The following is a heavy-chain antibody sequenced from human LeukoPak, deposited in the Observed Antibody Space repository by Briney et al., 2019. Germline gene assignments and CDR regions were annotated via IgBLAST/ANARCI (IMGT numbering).Heavy chain of an antibody. CDR3: AREKSGWYLDAFDI. V-gene: IGHV4-4*07. CDR2: IYTSGST. J-gene: IGHJ3*02. CDR1: GGSFSGYY. Sequence: SETLSLTCAVYGGSFSGYYWSWIRQPAGKGLEWIGRIYTSGSTNYNPSLKSRVTMSVDTSKNQFSLKLSSVTAADTAVYYCAREKSGWYLDAFDIWGQGTMVTVSS. D-gene: IGHD6-19*01.